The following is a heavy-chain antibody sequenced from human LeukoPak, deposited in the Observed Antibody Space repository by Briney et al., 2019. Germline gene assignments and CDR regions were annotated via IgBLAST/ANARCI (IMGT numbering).Heavy chain of an antibody. CDR2: IIPIFGTA. V-gene: IGHV1-69*05. Sequence: SVKVSCKASGGTFSSYAISWVRQAPGQGLEWMGGIIPIFGTANYAQKFQGRVTITTDESTSTAYMELSSLRSEDTAVYYCAKPGGWYPDWYFDLWGRGTLVTVSS. CDR1: GGTFSSYA. D-gene: IGHD6-19*01. J-gene: IGHJ2*01. CDR3: AKPGGWYPDWYFDL.